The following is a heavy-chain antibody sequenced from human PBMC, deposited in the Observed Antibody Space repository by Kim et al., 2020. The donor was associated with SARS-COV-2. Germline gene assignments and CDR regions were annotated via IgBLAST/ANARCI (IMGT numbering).Heavy chain of an antibody. CDR2: IYYSGST. D-gene: IGHD3-3*01. CDR1: GGSISSSSYY. J-gene: IGHJ3*02. CDR3: ARLVCDFWSGYAPSSGRPPLNHAFDI. Sequence: SETLSLTCTVSGGSISSSSYYWGWIRQPPGKGLEWIGSIYYSGSTYYNPSLKSRVTISVDTSKNQFSLKLSSVTAADTAVYYCARLVCDFWSGYAPSSGRPPLNHAFDIWGQGTMVTVSS. V-gene: IGHV4-39*01.